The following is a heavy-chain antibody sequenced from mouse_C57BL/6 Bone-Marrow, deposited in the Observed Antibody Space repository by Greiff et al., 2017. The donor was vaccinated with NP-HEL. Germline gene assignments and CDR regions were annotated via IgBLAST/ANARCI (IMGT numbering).Heavy chain of an antibody. CDR1: GYSITSGYY. J-gene: IGHJ4*01. D-gene: IGHD1-3*01. Sequence: DVQLQESGPGLVKPSQSLSLTCSVTGYSITSGYYWNWIRQFPGNKLEWMGYISYDGSNNYNPSLKNRISITRDTSKNQFFLKLNSVTTEDTATYYCARLYIYAMDYWGQGTSVTVSS. V-gene: IGHV3-6*01. CDR3: ARLYIYAMDY. CDR2: ISYDGSN.